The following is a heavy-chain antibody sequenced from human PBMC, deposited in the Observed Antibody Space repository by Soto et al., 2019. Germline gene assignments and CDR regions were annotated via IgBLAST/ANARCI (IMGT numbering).Heavy chain of an antibody. D-gene: IGHD3-10*01. CDR2: IKFDGSRT. V-gene: IGHV3-74*01. CDR1: GFTFSDYW. CDR3: ARDEGDAMVRGYDN. J-gene: IGHJ4*02. Sequence: EAQLVQSGGGLVQPGGSMRLSCAASGFTFSDYWMHWVRQTPGKGLVWVSSIKFDGSRTYYADSVKGRFSISRDNAKNTLYLQMNSLRAGDTSLYYCARDEGDAMVRGYDNWGQGTLVTVSS.